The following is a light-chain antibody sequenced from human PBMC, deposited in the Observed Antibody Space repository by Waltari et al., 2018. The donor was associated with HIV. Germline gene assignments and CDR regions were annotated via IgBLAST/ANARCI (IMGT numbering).Light chain of an antibody. CDR3: ATWDDALSGPV. CDR1: RSNIGRNN. V-gene: IGLV1-44*01. J-gene: IGLJ3*02. CDR2: SNN. Sequence: QSVLTQPPSASGTPGPRVIISCSGNRSNIGRNNVNWYQQFSGAAPTLLIYSNNQRPSAVPDRFSGSKSGSAASLAISGLKSEDEADYHCATWDDALSGPVFGAGTKLTV.